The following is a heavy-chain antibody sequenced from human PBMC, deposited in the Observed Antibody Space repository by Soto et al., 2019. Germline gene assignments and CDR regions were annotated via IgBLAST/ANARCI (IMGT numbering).Heavy chain of an antibody. CDR3: AYDPTGSYVDCRDS. D-gene: IGHD3-9*01. CDR2: ISYDGSNK. CDR1: GFTFSSYG. V-gene: IGHV3-30*18. J-gene: IGHJ4*02. Sequence: PGGSLRLSCAASGFTFSSYGMHWVRQAPGKGLEWVAVISYDGSNKYYADSVKGRFTISRDNSKNTLYLQMNSLRAEDTAVYYGAYDPTGSYVDCRDSGGQVSLVT.